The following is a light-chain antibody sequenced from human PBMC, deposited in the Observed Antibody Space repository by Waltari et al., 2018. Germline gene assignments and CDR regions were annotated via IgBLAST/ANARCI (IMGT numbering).Light chain of an antibody. CDR1: QSVKNN. Sequence: DIQMTQSPSSLSASVGVRVTITCRASQSVKNNLAWYQQAPGKAPKVLIHKASRLESGAPSRFSGSGYGTEFTLTISSLQPDDFATYYCQEYDSLPVTFGGGTKVEI. J-gene: IGKJ4*01. CDR3: QEYDSLPVT. CDR2: KAS. V-gene: IGKV1-5*03.